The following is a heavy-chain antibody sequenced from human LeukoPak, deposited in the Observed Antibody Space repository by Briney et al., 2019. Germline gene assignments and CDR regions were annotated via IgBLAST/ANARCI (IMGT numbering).Heavy chain of an antibody. CDR3: ARVGRGYSYGIVDY. D-gene: IGHD5-18*01. CDR2: ISYDGSNK. CDR1: GFTFSSYA. V-gene: IGHV3-30-3*01. J-gene: IGHJ4*02. Sequence: GGSLRLSCAASGFTFSSYAMHWVRQAPGKGLEWVAVISYDGSNKYYADSVKGRFTISRDNSKNTLYLQMNSLRAEDTAVYYCARVGRGYSYGIVDYWGQGTLVTVSS.